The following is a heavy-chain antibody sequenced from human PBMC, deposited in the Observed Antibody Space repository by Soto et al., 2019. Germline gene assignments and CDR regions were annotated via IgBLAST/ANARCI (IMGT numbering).Heavy chain of an antibody. J-gene: IGHJ4*02. D-gene: IGHD3-22*01. V-gene: IGHV1-3*01. CDR3: ARDLPNYYDSSGYWHYFDY. CDR1: GYTFTSYA. CDR2: INAGNGNT. Sequence: ASVKVSCKASGYTFTSYAMHWVRQAPGQRLEWMGWINAGNGNTKYSQKFQGRVTITRDTSASTAYMELSSLRSEDTAVYYCARDLPNYYDSSGYWHYFDYWGQGTLVTVSS.